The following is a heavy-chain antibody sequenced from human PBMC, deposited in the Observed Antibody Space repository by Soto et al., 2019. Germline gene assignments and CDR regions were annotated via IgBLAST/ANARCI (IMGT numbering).Heavy chain of an antibody. CDR3: ARHLRLGAYYYYGMDV. CDR2: IYYSGST. V-gene: IGHV4-59*08. CDR1: GGSISSYY. J-gene: IGHJ6*02. D-gene: IGHD4-17*01. Sequence: LSLTCTVSGGSISSYYWSWIRQPPGKGLEWIGYIYYSGSTDYNPSLKSRVTISVDTSKNQFSLKLSSVTAADTAVYYCARHLRLGAYYYYGMDVWGQGTTVTVSS.